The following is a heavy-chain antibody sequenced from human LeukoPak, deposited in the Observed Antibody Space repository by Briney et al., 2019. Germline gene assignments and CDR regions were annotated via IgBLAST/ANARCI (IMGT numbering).Heavy chain of an antibody. CDR2: IYSGGST. CDR3: AKDPGDY. Sequence: LSGGSLRLSCAASGFPFSSNYMTGVRRAPGRGLEWVSVIYSGGSTYYADSVKGRFTISRDNSKSTLYIQMNSLRAEDTAVYYCAKDPGDYWGQGTLVTVSS. CDR1: GFPFSSNY. V-gene: IGHV3-53*01. J-gene: IGHJ4*02.